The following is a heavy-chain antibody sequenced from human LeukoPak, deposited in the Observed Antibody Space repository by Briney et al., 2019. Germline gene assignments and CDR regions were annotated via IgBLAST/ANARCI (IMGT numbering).Heavy chain of an antibody. CDR2: IYTSGST. CDR3: ASSLQWLSYLDY. V-gene: IGHV4-4*07. J-gene: IGHJ4*02. D-gene: IGHD6-19*01. Sequence: PSETLSLTCTVSGGSISSYYWSWIRQPAGKGLEWIGRIYTSGSTNYNPSLKSRVTMSVDTSKNQFSLNLGSVTAADTAVYYCASSLQWLSYLDYWGQGTLVTVSS. CDR1: GGSISSYY.